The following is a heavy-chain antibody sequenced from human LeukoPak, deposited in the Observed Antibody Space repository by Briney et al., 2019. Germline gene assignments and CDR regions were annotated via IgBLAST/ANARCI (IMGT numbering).Heavy chain of an antibody. CDR3: ARRRGGSYSYYFEY. Sequence: GESLKISCQTSGYSFTSYWIGWVRQMPGKGLELMGIIYPGDSNTRYSPSFQGQVTISADKSLSTAYLQWNNLKASDTAIYYCARRRGGSYSYYFEYWGQGTLVTVSS. CDR1: GYSFTSYW. D-gene: IGHD1-26*01. J-gene: IGHJ4*02. CDR2: IYPGDSNT. V-gene: IGHV5-51*01.